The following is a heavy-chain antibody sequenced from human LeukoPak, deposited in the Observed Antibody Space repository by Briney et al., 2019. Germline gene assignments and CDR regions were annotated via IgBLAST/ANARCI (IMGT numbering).Heavy chain of an antibody. CDR1: GFTFSSYW. CDR3: AREGRGYKVAKFDY. Sequence: GGSLRLSCAASGFTFSSYWMSWVRQAPGKGLEWVANIKQDGSEKYYVDSVKGRFTISRDNAKNSLYLQMNSLRAEDTAVYYCAREGRGYKVAKFDYWGQGTLVTVSS. V-gene: IGHV3-7*01. D-gene: IGHD3-22*01. J-gene: IGHJ4*02. CDR2: IKQDGSEK.